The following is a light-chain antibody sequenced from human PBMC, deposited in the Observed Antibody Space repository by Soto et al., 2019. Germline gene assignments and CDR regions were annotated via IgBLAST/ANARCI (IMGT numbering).Light chain of an antibody. Sequence: DLQMTQYPSSLSASVGDRVTITCRASESINRHLNWYQQKPGKAPKLLIYAASSLQNGVPSRFSGSGSGTDFTLTISNLQPEDFATYYCQQSYSTLSITFGQGTRLEIK. CDR2: AAS. CDR3: QQSYSTLSIT. CDR1: ESINRH. V-gene: IGKV1-39*01. J-gene: IGKJ5*01.